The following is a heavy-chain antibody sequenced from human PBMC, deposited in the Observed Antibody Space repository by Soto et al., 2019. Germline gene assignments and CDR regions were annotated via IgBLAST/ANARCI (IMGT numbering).Heavy chain of an antibody. V-gene: IGHV3-21*01. CDR3: ARDKGASTTATPNWFDP. D-gene: IGHD2-15*01. CDR1: GFTFSSYS. J-gene: IGHJ5*02. CDR2: ISSSSSYI. Sequence: PGGSLRLSCAASGFTFSSYSMNWVRQAPGKGLEWVSSISSSSSYIYYADSVKGRFTISRDNAKNSLYLQMNSLRAEDTAVYYCARDKGASTTATPNWFDPWGQGTLVTVSS.